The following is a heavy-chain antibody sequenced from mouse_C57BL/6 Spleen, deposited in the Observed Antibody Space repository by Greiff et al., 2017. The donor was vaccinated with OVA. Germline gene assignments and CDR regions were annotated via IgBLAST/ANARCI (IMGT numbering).Heavy chain of an antibody. CDR1: GYTFTSYW. CDR3: ARSGDYGVDY. J-gene: IGHJ2*01. D-gene: IGHD1-1*01. Sequence: QVQLKQPGAELVRPGSSVKLSCKASGYTFTSYWMHWVKQRPIQGLEWIGNIDPSDSETHYNQKFKDKATVTVDKSSSTAYMQLSSLTSEDSAVYYCARSGDYGVDYWGQGATLTVSS. CDR2: IDPSDSET. V-gene: IGHV1-52*01.